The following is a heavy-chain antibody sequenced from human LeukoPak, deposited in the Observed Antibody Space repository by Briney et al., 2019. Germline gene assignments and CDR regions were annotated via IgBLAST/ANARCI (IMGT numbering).Heavy chain of an antibody. CDR1: GYSLTNYW. CDR3: ATLGYSGRYWFDP. CDR2: IYPGDSDT. Sequence: GESLKISCKSSGYSLTNYWIAWVRQMTGKGLEWMGSIYPGDSDTRYSPSFEGQVTISADKSINTAYLQWSSLKVSDTAMYYCATLGYSGRYWFDPWGQGTLVTVSS. V-gene: IGHV5-51*01. D-gene: IGHD1-26*01. J-gene: IGHJ5*02.